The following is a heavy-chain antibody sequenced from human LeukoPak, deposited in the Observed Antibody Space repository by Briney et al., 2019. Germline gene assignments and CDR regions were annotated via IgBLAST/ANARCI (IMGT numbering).Heavy chain of an antibody. J-gene: IGHJ3*02. Sequence: SETLSLTCTVSGGSISSGDYYWSWIRQPPGKDLEWIGYIHYSGSTYYNPSLKSRITISVDTSKNQFSLKLSSVTAADTAVYYCARVDYGDYGAFDIWGQGTMVTVSS. V-gene: IGHV4-30-4*08. D-gene: IGHD4-17*01. CDR1: GGSISSGDYY. CDR2: IHYSGST. CDR3: ARVDYGDYGAFDI.